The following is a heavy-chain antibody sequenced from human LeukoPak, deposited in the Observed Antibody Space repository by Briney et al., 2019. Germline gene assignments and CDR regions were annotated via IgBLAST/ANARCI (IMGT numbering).Heavy chain of an antibody. CDR3: ARDQGFWSGYLDY. Sequence: SETLSLTCTVSGGSISSYYWSWIRQPPGKGLEWIGYIYYSGSTNYNPSLKSRVTISVDTSKNQFSLKLSSVTAADAAVYYCARDQGFWSGYLDYWGQGTLVTGSS. D-gene: IGHD3-3*01. J-gene: IGHJ4*02. V-gene: IGHV4-59*01. CDR1: GGSISSYY. CDR2: IYYSGST.